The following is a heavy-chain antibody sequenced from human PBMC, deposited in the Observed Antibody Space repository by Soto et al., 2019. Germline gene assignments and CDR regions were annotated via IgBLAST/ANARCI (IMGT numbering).Heavy chain of an antibody. CDR2: IDWDDDK. CDR1: GFSLRTSGMC. V-gene: IGHV2-70*01. CDR3: ARIKRGYYDSSGSPSWYFDL. Sequence: SGPTLVNPTQTLTLTCTFSGFSLRTSGMCVSWIRQPPGKALEWLALIDWDDDKYYSTSLKTRLTISKDTSKNQVVLTMTNMDPVDTATYYCARIKRGYYDSSGSPSWYFDLWGRGTMVTVSS. D-gene: IGHD3-22*01. J-gene: IGHJ2*01.